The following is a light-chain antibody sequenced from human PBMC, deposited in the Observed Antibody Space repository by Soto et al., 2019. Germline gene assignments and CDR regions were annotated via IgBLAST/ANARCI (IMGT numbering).Light chain of an antibody. CDR2: GAS. Sequence: EIVWTQSPGTLSLSPGERATLSCRASQSVSSSYLAWDQQKPGQAPRLPIYGASGRATGMPDRFSGRGSGSALTLTISRLEPADFAGYYCQQYGSGPWYTCGQGTKLEIK. CDR1: QSVSSSY. J-gene: IGKJ2*01. CDR3: QQYGSGPWYT. V-gene: IGKV3-20*01.